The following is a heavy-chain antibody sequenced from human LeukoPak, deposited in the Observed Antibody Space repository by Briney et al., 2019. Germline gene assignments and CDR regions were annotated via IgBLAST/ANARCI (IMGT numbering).Heavy chain of an antibody. CDR3: AKDRIGYSGYDFFDY. Sequence: GGSLRLSCAASGFTFSSYSMNWVRQAPGKGLECISGFSGSDGSTYYADSVKGRFTISRDNSKNTLYLQMNSLRAEDTAVYYCAKDRIGYSGYDFFDYWGQRTLVTVSS. CDR1: GFTFSSYS. J-gene: IGHJ4*02. D-gene: IGHD5-12*01. V-gene: IGHV3-23*01. CDR2: FSGSDGST.